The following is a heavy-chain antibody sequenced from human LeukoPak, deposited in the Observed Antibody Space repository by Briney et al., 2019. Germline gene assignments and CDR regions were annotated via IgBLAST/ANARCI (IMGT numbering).Heavy chain of an antibody. CDR3: ARDQYNIIDS. J-gene: IGHJ4*02. D-gene: IGHD1-14*01. CDR1: GYRFIGYN. V-gene: IGHV1-3*01. Sequence: ASVKVSCKASGYRFIGYNIDWVRQAPGQRLEWMGRINAENGDTKYSQKFQGRVTITRDTFASTSYMELSSLISEDTAVYYCARDQYNIIDSWGQGTLVTVSS. CDR2: INAENGDT.